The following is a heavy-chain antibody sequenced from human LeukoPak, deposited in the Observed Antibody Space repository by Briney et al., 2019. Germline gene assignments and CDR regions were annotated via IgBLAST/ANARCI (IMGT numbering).Heavy chain of an antibody. CDR2: VDHSGGT. CDR3: ARTRGAGYSYGFNYYYYMDV. V-gene: IGHV4-38-2*02. Sequence: SETLSLTCTVSGYSLSSGYYWGWIRQPPGKGLEWIGSVDHSGGTYYNPSLRSRVSISVDTSKNQFSLKLSSVTAADTAVYYCARTRGAGYSYGFNYYYYMDVWGKGTTVTVSS. J-gene: IGHJ6*03. CDR1: GYSLSSGYY. D-gene: IGHD5-18*01.